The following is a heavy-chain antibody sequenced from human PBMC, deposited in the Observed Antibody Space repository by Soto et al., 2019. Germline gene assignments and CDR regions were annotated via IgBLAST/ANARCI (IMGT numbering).Heavy chain of an antibody. CDR3: ARGDRGGSGSPASYYFSGLDV. Sequence: EVQVLESGGDLVQPGGSLRLSCAASGFTFSDYAMTWVRQAPGKGLDWVSSVSANGDITYYADSVKGRFTISRDNSNNTLLLQMNSLRAEDTALFYCARGDRGGSGSPASYYFSGLDVWGQGTTVNVSS. J-gene: IGHJ6*02. CDR1: GFTFSDYA. V-gene: IGHV3-23*01. D-gene: IGHD3-10*01. CDR2: VSANGDIT.